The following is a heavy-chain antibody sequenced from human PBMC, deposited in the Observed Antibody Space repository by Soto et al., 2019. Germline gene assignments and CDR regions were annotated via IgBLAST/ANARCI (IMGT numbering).Heavy chain of an antibody. V-gene: IGHV4-31*03. CDR1: GGSISSGGYY. D-gene: IGHD2-2*01. CDR2: IYYSGST. Sequence: PSETLSLTCTVSGGSISSGGYYWSWIRQHPGKGLEWIGYIYYSGSTYYNPSLKSRVTISVDTSKNQFSLKLSSVTAADRAVYYCARVGDGYCSSTSCHDAFDIWGQGTMVTVSS. CDR3: ARVGDGYCSSTSCHDAFDI. J-gene: IGHJ3*02.